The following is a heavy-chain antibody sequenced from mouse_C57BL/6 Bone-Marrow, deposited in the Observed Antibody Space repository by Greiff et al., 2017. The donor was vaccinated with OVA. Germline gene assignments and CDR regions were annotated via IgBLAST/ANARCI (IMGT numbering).Heavy chain of an antibody. Sequence: EVQLVESGGGLVKPGGSLKLSCAASGFTFSDYGMHWVRQAPEKGLEWVAYISSGSSTIYYADTVKGRFTISRDNAKNTLFLQMTSLRSEDTAMYYCARKVELGRGYFDYWGQGTTLTVSS. CDR2: ISSGSSTI. J-gene: IGHJ2*01. V-gene: IGHV5-17*01. CDR3: ARKVELGRGYFDY. D-gene: IGHD4-1*01. CDR1: GFTFSDYG.